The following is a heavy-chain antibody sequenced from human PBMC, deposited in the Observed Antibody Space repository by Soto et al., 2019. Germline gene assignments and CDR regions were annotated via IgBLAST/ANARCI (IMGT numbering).Heavy chain of an antibody. J-gene: IGHJ3*02. Sequence: EVQLVESGGGVVRPGGSLRLSCAASGFTFDDYGMSWVRQAPGKGLEWVSGINWNGGSTGYADSVKGRFTISRDNAKNALYLQMTSLRAEDTAVYYCASLHYDDSSVEGEGAFDIWGQGTMVTVSS. V-gene: IGHV3-20*04. CDR1: GFTFDDYG. CDR2: INWNGGST. CDR3: ASLHYDDSSVEGEGAFDI. D-gene: IGHD3-22*01.